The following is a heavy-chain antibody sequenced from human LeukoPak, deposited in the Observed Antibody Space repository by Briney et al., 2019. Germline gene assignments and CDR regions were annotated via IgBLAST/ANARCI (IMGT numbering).Heavy chain of an antibody. J-gene: IGHJ4*02. V-gene: IGHV4-39*01. CDR2: IYYSGST. CDR3: APYDSSGYGFDY. Sequence: SETLSLTCTVSGGSISSGGYYWGWIRQPPGKGLEWIGSIYYSGSTYYNPSLKSRVTISVDTSKNQFSLKLSSVTAADTAVYYCAPYDSSGYGFDYWGQGTLVTVSS. CDR1: GGSISSGGYY. D-gene: IGHD3-22*01.